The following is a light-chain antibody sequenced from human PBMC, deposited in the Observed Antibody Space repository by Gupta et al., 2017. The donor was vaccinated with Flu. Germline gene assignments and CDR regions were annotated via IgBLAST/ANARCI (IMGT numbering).Light chain of an antibody. CDR2: DVT. CDR1: SSDVGGYNY. CDR3: SSYTGSSTYV. J-gene: IGLJ1*01. V-gene: IGLV2-14*01. Sequence: QSALTQPAPVSGSPGQSLTISCTGTSSDVGGYNYDSWYQQHPGKAPKLMIYDVTNRPSGVSNRFSGSKSGNTASLTISGLQAEDEADYYCSSYTGSSTYVFGTGTKVSVL.